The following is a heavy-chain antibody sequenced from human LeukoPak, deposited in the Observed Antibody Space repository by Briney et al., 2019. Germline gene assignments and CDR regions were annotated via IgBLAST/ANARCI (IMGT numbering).Heavy chain of an antibody. Sequence: ASVKLSRKASGYTFTGYYMHWVRQAPGQGLKWMGWINPNSGGTNYAQKFQGRVTMTRDTSISTAYMELSRLRSDDTAVYYCARDAHYYDSSGHFDYWGQGTLVTVSS. D-gene: IGHD3-22*01. CDR1: GYTFTGYY. CDR2: INPNSGGT. CDR3: ARDAHYYDSSGHFDY. J-gene: IGHJ4*02. V-gene: IGHV1-2*02.